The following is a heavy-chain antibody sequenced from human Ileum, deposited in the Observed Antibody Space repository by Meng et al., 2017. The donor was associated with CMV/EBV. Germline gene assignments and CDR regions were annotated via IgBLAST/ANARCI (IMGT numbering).Heavy chain of an antibody. CDR3: AKGGRLLLWAFDI. D-gene: IGHD3-10*01. CDR2: INDSGGNT. V-gene: IGHV3-23*01. Sequence: GGSLRLSCAASGFTFSNYAMKWVRQAPGKGLEWVSTINDSGGNTYYADSVKGRFTISRDNSKNTLYLQMNSLRAEDTAVYYCAKGGRLLLWAFDIWGQGTMVT. J-gene: IGHJ3*02. CDR1: GFTFSNYA.